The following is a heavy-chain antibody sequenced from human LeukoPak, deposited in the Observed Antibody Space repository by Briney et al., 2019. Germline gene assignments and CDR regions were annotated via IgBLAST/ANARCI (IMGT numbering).Heavy chain of an antibody. J-gene: IGHJ4*02. V-gene: IGHV3-74*01. CDR3: VRSYRDLTGYYNHFDY. CDR1: GFTFSYYW. CDR2: INSEGTST. D-gene: IGHD3-9*01. Sequence: GGSLRLSCAASGFTFSYYWMHWVRQAPGKGLVWVSRINSEGTSTSFADSVKGRFTVSRDNAKNTLYLQMNSLRPEDTAVYYCVRSYRDLTGYYNHFDYWGQGNLVTVSS.